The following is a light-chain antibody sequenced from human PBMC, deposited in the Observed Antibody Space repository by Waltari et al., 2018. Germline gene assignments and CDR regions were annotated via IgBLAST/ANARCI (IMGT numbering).Light chain of an antibody. J-gene: IGLJ1*01. CDR2: DVV. CDR3: CSYTSKIAYV. CDR1: RRDVGGYNA. Sequence: QSALTQPAPVSGSPGQSIAISCPGTRRDVGGYNAVPWYQQHPGKAPKLMIYDVVSRPSGVSDRFSGSKSGNTASLVISGLQADDEADYYCCSYTSKIAYVFGTGTKVTVL. V-gene: IGLV2-14*03.